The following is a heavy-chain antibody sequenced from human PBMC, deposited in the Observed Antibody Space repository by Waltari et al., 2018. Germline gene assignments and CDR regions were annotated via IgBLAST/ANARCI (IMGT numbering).Heavy chain of an antibody. J-gene: IGHJ4*02. CDR3: ARDFSDIFTGPADY. Sequence: QVQLEQSGAEVEKPGASVKVSCKASGYTFTGHYIHWVRQTPGQGLEWVGVINPKTGATNYAQRFLGSVTMTRTTSISTAYMELSRLTSDDTAIYYCARDFSDIFTGPADYWGQGTLVTGSS. CDR1: GYTFTGHY. D-gene: IGHD3-9*01. CDR2: INPKTGAT. V-gene: IGHV1-2*02.